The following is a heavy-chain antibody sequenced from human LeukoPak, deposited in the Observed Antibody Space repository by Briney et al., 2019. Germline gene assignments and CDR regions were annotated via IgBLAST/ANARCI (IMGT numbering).Heavy chain of an antibody. D-gene: IGHD3-22*01. V-gene: IGHV3-9*01. J-gene: IGHJ4*02. CDR2: ISWNSGSI. CDR3: AKDRGHDSSGESSDY. Sequence: GGSLRLSCAASGFTFDDYAMHWVRQAPGKGLEWVSGISWNSGSIGYADSVKGRFTISRDNAKNSLYLQMNSLRAEDTALYYCAKDRGHDSSGESSDYWGQGTLVTVSS. CDR1: GFTFDDYA.